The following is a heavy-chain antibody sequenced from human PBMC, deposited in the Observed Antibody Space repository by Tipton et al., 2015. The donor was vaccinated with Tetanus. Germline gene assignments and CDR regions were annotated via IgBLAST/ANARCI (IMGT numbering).Heavy chain of an antibody. V-gene: IGHV4-39*01. Sequence: TLSLTCTVSGASISNSSSYWGWIRQSPGKGLEWIGNIYFSGSTYYNPSLKSRVTISVDTSKNQFSLRLNSVTAAATAVYYCAKLFRVRARGITMVVVVPPGYFDYWGQGTLVTVSS. CDR3: AKLFRVRARGITMVVVVPPGYFDY. CDR2: IYFSGST. D-gene: IGHD3-22*01. J-gene: IGHJ4*02. CDR1: GASISNSSSY.